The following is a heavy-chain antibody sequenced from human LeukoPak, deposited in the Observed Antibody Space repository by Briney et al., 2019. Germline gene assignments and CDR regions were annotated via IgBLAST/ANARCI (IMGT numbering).Heavy chain of an antibody. CDR2: ISYDGSNK. CDR3: AKGGPPTGASPRPWDFNY. J-gene: IGHJ4*02. CDR1: RFTFSTYG. V-gene: IGHV3-30*18. D-gene: IGHD1-26*01. Sequence: PGRSLRLSCAASRFTFSTYGMHWARQAPGKGLEWVAVISYDGSNKYYADSVKGRFTISRDNSKNTLYLQMNSLRVEDTAVYYCAKGGPPTGASPRPWDFNYWGQGTLVTVSS.